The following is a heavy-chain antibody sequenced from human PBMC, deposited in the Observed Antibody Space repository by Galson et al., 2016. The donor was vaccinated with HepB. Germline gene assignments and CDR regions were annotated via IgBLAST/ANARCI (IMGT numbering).Heavy chain of an antibody. CDR2: ISSSSSII. D-gene: IGHD6-19*01. CDR3: AREGAEMAVAGTAFDY. CDR1: GFTFSSYS. V-gene: IGHV3-48*01. Sequence: SLRLSCAASGFTFSSYSMNWVRQAPGKGLEWVSYISSSSSIIYYADSVKGRFTISRDNAKNTLYLQMNSLRAEDTAVYYCAREGAEMAVAGTAFDYWGQGTLVTVSS. J-gene: IGHJ4*02.